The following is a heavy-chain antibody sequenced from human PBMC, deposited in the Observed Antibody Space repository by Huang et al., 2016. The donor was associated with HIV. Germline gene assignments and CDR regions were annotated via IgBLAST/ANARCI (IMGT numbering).Heavy chain of an antibody. D-gene: IGHD3-9*01. J-gene: IGHJ4*02. CDR1: VYTLSELS. V-gene: IGHV1-24*01. Sequence: QVQLVQSRAAVKKPGASVKVSCKVSVYTLSELSIHWVRQPPGKGREWMGGFDPEIGETIYAQKFHGSVTMTEDTSTETAFMELSGLRPEDTAVYYCATGFDVFFDFWGQGTLVTVSS. CDR2: FDPEIGET. CDR3: ATGFDVFFDF.